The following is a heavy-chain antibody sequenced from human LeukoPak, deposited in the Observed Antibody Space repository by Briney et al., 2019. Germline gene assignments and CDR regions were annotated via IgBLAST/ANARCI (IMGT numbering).Heavy chain of an antibody. CDR1: GFTFSSYA. Sequence: GGSLRLSCAASGFTFSSYAMSWVRQAPGKGLEWVSAISGSGGSTYYADSVKGRFTISRDNSKNTLYLQMNSLRAEDTAVYYCAKDPILYGYSSGWYSTPYYFDYWGQGTLVTVSS. D-gene: IGHD6-19*01. V-gene: IGHV3-23*01. J-gene: IGHJ4*02. CDR3: AKDPILYGYSSGWYSTPYYFDY. CDR2: ISGSGGST.